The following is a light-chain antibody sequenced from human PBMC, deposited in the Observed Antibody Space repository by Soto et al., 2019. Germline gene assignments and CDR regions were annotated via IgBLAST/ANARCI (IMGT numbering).Light chain of an antibody. CDR3: QSYDSSLSAWV. J-gene: IGLJ3*02. CDR1: SSNIRAGYD. Sequence: QSVLTQPPSVSGAPGQRVTISCTGSSSNIRAGYDVHWYQQLPGPAPKLLIYGNSNRPSGVPDRFSGSKSGTSASLAITGLQAEDEADYYCQSYDSSLSAWVFGGGTKPTVL. CDR2: GNS. V-gene: IGLV1-40*01.